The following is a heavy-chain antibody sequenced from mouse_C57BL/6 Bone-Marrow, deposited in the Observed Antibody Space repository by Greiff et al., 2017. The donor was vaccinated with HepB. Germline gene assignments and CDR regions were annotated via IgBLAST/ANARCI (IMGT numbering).Heavy chain of an antibody. V-gene: IGHV5-16*01. CDR3: VRVYYGSSYVDYSAMDY. CDR2: INYDGSST. Sequence: EVQLVESEGGLVQPGSSMKLSCTASGFTFSDYYMAWVRQVPEKGLEWVANINYDGSSTYYLDSLKSRFIISRDNAKNILYLQMSSLKSEDTATYYCVRVYYGSSYVDYSAMDYWGQGTSVTVSS. J-gene: IGHJ4*01. CDR1: GFTFSDYY. D-gene: IGHD1-1*01.